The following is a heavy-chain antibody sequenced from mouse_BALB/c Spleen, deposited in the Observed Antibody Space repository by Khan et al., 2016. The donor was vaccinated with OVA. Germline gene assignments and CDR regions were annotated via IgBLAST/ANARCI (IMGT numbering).Heavy chain of an antibody. Sequence: EVELVESGGDLVKPEGSLKLSCAASGFTFSTYGMSWVRQTPDKRLEWVATISSGGSYTYYPDSVQGRFTISRDNAKNTLYLKMSSLKSEDTAIFYCARLAYYYDSEGFAYWGQGTLVTVSA. V-gene: IGHV5-6*01. J-gene: IGHJ3*01. CDR3: ARLAYYYDSEGFAY. CDR2: ISSGGSYT. D-gene: IGHD1-1*01. CDR1: GFTFSTYG.